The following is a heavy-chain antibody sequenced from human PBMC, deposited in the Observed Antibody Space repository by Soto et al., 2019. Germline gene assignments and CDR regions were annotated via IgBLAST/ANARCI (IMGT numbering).Heavy chain of an antibody. J-gene: IGHJ6*02. CDR1: SAYY. CDR3: ARTNRRRVLFDYYYYGMDV. D-gene: IGHD2-8*01. CDR2: IDHSGST. Sequence: SAYYWAWIRQSPGKGLEWIGEIDHSGSTNFNPSLKSRVIISVDTSKNQFSLKLTSVTAADTAVYYCARTNRRRVLFDYYYYGMDVWGQGATVTVSS. V-gene: IGHV4-34*01.